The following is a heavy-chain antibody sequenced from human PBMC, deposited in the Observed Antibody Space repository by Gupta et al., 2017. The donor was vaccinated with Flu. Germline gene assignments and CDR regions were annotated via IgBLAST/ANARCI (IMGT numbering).Heavy chain of an antibody. D-gene: IGHD3-22*01. CDR1: GFTFSDPY. J-gene: IGHJ2*01. Sequence: EVQLVESGGGLVQPGGSLRLSCAASGFTFSDPYMDWVRQAPGKGLEWVGRTRNKANSYTTEYAASVKGRFTISRDDSKNSLYLQMNSLKTEDTAVYYCAREREAGGYPAWYFDLWGRGTLVTVSS. V-gene: IGHV3-72*01. CDR3: AREREAGGYPAWYFDL. CDR2: TRNKANSYTT.